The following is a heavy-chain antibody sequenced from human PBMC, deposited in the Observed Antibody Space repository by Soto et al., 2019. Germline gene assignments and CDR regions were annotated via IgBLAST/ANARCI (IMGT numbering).Heavy chain of an antibody. CDR1: GGSISSYY. D-gene: IGHD3-22*01. J-gene: IGHJ5*02. Sequence: PSETLSLTCTVSGGSISSYYWSWIRQPPGKGLEWIGYIYYSGSTNYNPSLKSRVTISVDTSRNQFSLKLSSVTAADTAVYYCARYYYDSSGRTFDPWGQGTLATVSS. V-gene: IGHV4-59*01. CDR3: ARYYYDSSGRTFDP. CDR2: IYYSGST.